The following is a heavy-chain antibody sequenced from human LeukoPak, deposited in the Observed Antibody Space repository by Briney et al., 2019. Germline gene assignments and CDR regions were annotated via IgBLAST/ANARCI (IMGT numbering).Heavy chain of an antibody. J-gene: IGHJ4*02. CDR2: IYYTGST. CDR3: ARGGWYSDY. Sequence: SETLSLTCTVSGGSISSYYWSWIRQPPGKGLEWIGYIYYTGSTNYNPSLKSRVTISVDTSKNQFSLNLTSVTAADTAVYYCARGGWYSDYWGQGTLVTVSS. V-gene: IGHV4-59*08. D-gene: IGHD6-19*01. CDR1: GGSISSYY.